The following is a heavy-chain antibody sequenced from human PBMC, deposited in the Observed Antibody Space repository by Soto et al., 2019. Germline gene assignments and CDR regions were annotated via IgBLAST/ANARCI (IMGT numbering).Heavy chain of an antibody. D-gene: IGHD3-3*02. J-gene: IGHJ4*02. CDR1: GRSMISYY. CDR2: IYTGGNT. CDR3: AREGDDRHFFFDS. Sequence: LTCNVSGRSMISYYWSWIRQPAGKGLEWIGRIYTGGNTNYNPSLKSRVTMSVDTSKSQFSLSLTSVTAADTAVYYCAREGDDRHFFFDSWGQGTLVTVSS. V-gene: IGHV4-4*07.